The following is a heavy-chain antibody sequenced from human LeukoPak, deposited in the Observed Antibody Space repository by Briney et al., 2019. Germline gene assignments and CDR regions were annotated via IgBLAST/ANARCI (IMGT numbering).Heavy chain of an antibody. CDR3: ASSPGGTAALDI. V-gene: IGHV4-59*01. CDR2: IYYSGSS. J-gene: IGHJ3*02. D-gene: IGHD1-1*01. Sequence: SETLSLTCTVSGGSISSYYWNWIRQPPGKGLEWIGNIYYSGSSSYNPSLKSRVTISVDTSKSQFSLKLSSVTAADTAVYFCASSPGGTAALDIWGQGTMVTVSS. CDR1: GGSISSYY.